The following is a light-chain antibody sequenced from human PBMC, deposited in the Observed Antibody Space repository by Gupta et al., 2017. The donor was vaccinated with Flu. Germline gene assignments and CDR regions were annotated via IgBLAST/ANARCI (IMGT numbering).Light chain of an antibody. V-gene: IGLV2-8*01. J-gene: IGLJ3*02. CDR3: SSYAGSSNWV. CDR2: DGS. Sequence: QSALTQPPSASGSPGQSVTISCTGTSNDVGGYNYVSWYQQHPGKAPKFMIYDGSKRPSGVPDRFSGSKSGNTASLTVSGLQAEDEADYYCSSYAGSSNWVFGGGTRLSVL. CDR1: SNDVGGYNY.